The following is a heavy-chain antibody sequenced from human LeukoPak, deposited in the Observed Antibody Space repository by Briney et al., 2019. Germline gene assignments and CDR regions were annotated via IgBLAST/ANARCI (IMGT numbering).Heavy chain of an antibody. CDR3: AKDYMCGWSGYFDR. V-gene: IGHV3-33*06. CDR1: GLSFSSYG. CDR2: IWHDGSSE. J-gene: IGHJ4*02. D-gene: IGHD6-19*01. Sequence: PGGSLRLSCAASGLSFSSYGVHWVRQAPGKGLEWVAVIWHDGSSEFYADSVRGRFSISRDDSRNTLYLQMNSLRAEDTAVYYCAKDYMCGWSGYFDRWGQGTLLTVSS.